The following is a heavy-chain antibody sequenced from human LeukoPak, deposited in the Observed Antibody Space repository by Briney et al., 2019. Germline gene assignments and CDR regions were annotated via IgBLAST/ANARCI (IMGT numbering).Heavy chain of an antibody. V-gene: IGHV4-39*07. CDR3: ARDRSSIGNFDC. Sequence: PSETLSLTCTVSGGSIGGSGYFWAWIRQPPGKGLEWIGGIYSSGSTYFNPSLKSRVTMSVDASKNQFSLKLSSVTAEDTVVYYCARDRSSIGNFDCWGQGTMVTVSS. CDR1: GGSIGGSGYF. D-gene: IGHD2-2*01. CDR2: IYSSGST. J-gene: IGHJ4*02.